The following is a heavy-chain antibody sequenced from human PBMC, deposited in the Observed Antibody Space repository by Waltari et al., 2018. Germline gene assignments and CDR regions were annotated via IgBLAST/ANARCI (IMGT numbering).Heavy chain of an antibody. J-gene: IGHJ4*02. V-gene: IGHV4-34*01. CDR3: GSSGDTAMATGYFDY. D-gene: IGHD5-18*01. CDR2: INQSGRT. CDR1: GGSFRGYY. Sequence: QVQLQQWGAGLLKPSETLSLTCAVYGGSFRGYYWSWVRQPPGKGLEWSGEINQSGRTNDNPSLKSRVTISVDTSRKQFSLKLSSVTAADTALYYCGSSGDTAMATGYFDYWGQGTLVTVSS.